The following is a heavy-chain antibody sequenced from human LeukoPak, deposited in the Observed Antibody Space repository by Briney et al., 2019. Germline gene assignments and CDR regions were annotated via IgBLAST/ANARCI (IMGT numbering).Heavy chain of an antibody. D-gene: IGHD4-17*01. Sequence: SETLSLTCTVSGGSISSYYRTWIRQPPGKGLGWIGYICYSGSTYYNPSLKSRVTISVDTSKNQFSLKLSSVSAADTAVYCCARYGKHNHFDYWGQGTLGTVSS. CDR2: ICYSGST. J-gene: IGHJ4*02. V-gene: IGHV4-59*08. CDR3: ARYGKHNHFDY. CDR1: GGSISSYY.